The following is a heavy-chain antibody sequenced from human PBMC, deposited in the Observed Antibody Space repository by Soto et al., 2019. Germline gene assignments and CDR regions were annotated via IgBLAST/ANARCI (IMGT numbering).Heavy chain of an antibody. D-gene: IGHD3-10*01. V-gene: IGHV4-38-2*02. CDR1: GYSISSGCY. Sequence: ETLSLTCTVSGYSISSGCYWGWIRQPPGKRLEWIGSMYPTGSTYYNPSLKSRVTMSVDTSNNEFSLKLTSVTAADTAVYHCVRDLNYGLYYFDYWGQGTLVTVPQ. CDR2: MYPTGST. J-gene: IGHJ4*02. CDR3: VRDLNYGLYYFDY.